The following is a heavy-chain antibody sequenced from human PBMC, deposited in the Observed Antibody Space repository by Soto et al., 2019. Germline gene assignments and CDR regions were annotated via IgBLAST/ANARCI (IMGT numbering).Heavy chain of an antibody. CDR2: IIPIYGTA. CDR1: GGTFSSYA. J-gene: IGHJ5*02. V-gene: IGHV1-69*13. D-gene: IGHD2-15*01. CDR3: ARDLGGCSAASCSHNWFDP. Sequence: SVKVSCTASGGTFSSYAISWVRRAPGQGLEWMGGIIPIYGTANYAQKFQDRVTITADESTSTAYMELSSLTSEDTAVYYCARDLGGCSAASCSHNWFDPWGQGTLVTVSS.